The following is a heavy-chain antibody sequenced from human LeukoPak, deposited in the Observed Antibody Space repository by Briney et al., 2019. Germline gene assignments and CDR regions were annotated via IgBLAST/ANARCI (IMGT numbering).Heavy chain of an antibody. V-gene: IGHV3-21*04. CDR1: GFSFSSYN. CDR2: ITSSGTYT. D-gene: IGHD5-12*01. CDR3: AKDRGYSATADYMDV. Sequence: GGSLRLSCAASGFSFSSYNMNWVRQTPGKGLEWVSSITSSGTYTFYADSVKGRFTISRDNSKNTLYLQLNSLRVEDTAVYYCAKDRGYSATADYMDVWGKGTTVTISS. J-gene: IGHJ6*03.